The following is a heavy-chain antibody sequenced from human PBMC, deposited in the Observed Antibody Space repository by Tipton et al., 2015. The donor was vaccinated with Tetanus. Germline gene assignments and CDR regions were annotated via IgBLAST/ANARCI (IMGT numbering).Heavy chain of an antibody. D-gene: IGHD6-6*01. CDR1: GYSFSSYY. CDR3: ARMYSTSSPFDH. J-gene: IGHJ4*02. CDR2: IFPDDSDT. V-gene: IGHV5-51*01. Sequence: QLVQSGVEVKKPGESLRISCQASGYSFSSYYIAWVRQMPGRGLEWMGMIFPDDSDTRYSPSFQGHVTFSVDKSTSTVYLQWSSLKASDTAMYFCARMYSTSSPFDHWGQGTLVAVSS.